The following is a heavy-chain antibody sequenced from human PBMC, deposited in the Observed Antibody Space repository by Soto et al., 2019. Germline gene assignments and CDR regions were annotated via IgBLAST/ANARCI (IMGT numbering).Heavy chain of an antibody. CDR3: AVTDFAH. Sequence: QVQLVQSGAEVKKPGSSVKLSCKASGGTFSSYAISWVRQAPGQGLEWMGGIIPIVGTANDAQKIQGGVTSTAAESTSTAYMELSSLRSDDAAVYYCAVTDFAHWGQETLVADSS. CDR1: GGTFSSYA. CDR2: IIPIVGTA. J-gene: IGHJ4*02. D-gene: IGHD4-4*01. V-gene: IGHV1-69*01.